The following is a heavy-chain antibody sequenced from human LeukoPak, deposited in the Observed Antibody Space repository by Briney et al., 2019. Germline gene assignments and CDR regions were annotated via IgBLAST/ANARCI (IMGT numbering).Heavy chain of an antibody. CDR2: ISWDGGST. Sequence: GGSLRLSCAASGFTFDDYAMHWVRQAPGKGLEWVSLISWDGGSTYYADSVKGRFTISRDNAKNSLYLQMNSLTVEDTAVYYCARGWGNIRTTGSSFDNWGQGTLVTVSS. CDR3: ARGWGNIRTTGSSFDN. CDR1: GFTFDDYA. V-gene: IGHV3-43D*03. D-gene: IGHD7-27*01. J-gene: IGHJ4*02.